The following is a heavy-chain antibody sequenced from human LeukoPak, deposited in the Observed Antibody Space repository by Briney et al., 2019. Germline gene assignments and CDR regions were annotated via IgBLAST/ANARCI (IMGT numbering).Heavy chain of an antibody. CDR3: TRAFDP. CDR2: IFPSGGKT. CDR1: GYTFTDYY. J-gene: IGHJ5*02. Sequence: GASVNVSCKASGYTFTDYYIYWVRQAPGQGLEWMEAIFPSGGKTDYSQKFQGRLTLTRDTSTNTVYMELTGLRSDDTALYFCTRAFDPWGQGTLVTVSS. V-gene: IGHV1-46*01.